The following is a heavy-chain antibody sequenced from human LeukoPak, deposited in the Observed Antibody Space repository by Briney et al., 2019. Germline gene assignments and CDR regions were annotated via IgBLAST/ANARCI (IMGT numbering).Heavy chain of an antibody. V-gene: IGHV3-48*04. J-gene: IGHJ4*02. D-gene: IGHD2-21*01. CDR2: ISSSSSTI. CDR3: ARDVVGPLDY. CDR1: GFTFSTYT. Sequence: PGGSLRLSCAASGFTFSTYTMNWVRQAPGKGLEWVSYISSSSSTISYADSVKGRFTISRDNAKNSLYVQMNSLRAEDTAVYYCARDVVGPLDYWGQGTLVTVSS.